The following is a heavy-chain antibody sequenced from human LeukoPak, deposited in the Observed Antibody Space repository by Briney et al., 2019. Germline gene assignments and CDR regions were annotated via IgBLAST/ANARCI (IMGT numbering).Heavy chain of an antibody. CDR3: ARGMGGWSINIFDY. CDR1: GFTLSSYA. CDR2: TWSDGRNK. J-gene: IGHJ4*02. D-gene: IGHD6-19*01. V-gene: IGHV3-33*03. Sequence: GGSLRLSCAASGFTLSSYAMHWVRPAPGKGLEWVAVTWSDGRNKNHEASAKGRFTITRDNFKKTVYPQMNSLRAEDTALYYCARGMGGWSINIFDYWGQGTLVTFSS.